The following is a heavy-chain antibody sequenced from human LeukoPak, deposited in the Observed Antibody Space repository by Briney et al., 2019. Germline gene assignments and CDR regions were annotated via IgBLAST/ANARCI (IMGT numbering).Heavy chain of an antibody. CDR1: GFTFSSYS. J-gene: IGHJ4*02. D-gene: IGHD6-25*01. CDR3: ARGRLVAGGFDY. CDR2: ISSSGSTI. V-gene: IGHV3-48*04. Sequence: GGSLRLSCAASGFTFSSYSMNWVRQAPGKGLEWVSYISSSGSTIYYTDSVKGRFTISRDNAKNSLYLQMNSLRAEDTAVYYCARGRLVAGGFDYWGQGTLVTVSS.